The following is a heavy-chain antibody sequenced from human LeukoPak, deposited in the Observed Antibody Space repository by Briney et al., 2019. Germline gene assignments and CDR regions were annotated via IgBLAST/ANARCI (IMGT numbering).Heavy chain of an antibody. CDR3: ARASEAGGWFDP. CDR1: GGSISSGGYY. CDR2: IYYSGST. V-gene: IGHV4-31*03. D-gene: IGHD1-26*01. Sequence: PSETLSLTCTVSGGSISSGGYYWSWIRQHPGKGLEWIGYIYYSGSTYYNPSLKSRVTISVDTSKNQFSLKLSSVTAADTAVYYCARASEAGGWFDPWGQGTLVTVSS. J-gene: IGHJ5*02.